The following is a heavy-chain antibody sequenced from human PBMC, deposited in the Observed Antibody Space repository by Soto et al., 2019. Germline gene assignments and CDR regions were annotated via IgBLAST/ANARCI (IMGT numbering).Heavy chain of an antibody. CDR3: AREEVADVYYYYYMDV. D-gene: IGHD2-15*01. CDR2: INHSGST. J-gene: IGHJ6*03. Sequence: PSETLSLTCAVYGGSFSGYYWSWIRQPPGKGLEWIGEINHSGSTNYNPSLKSRVTISVDTSKNQFSLKLSSVTAADTAVYYCAREEVADVYYYYYMDVWGKGTTVTVSS. V-gene: IGHV4-34*01. CDR1: GGSFSGYY.